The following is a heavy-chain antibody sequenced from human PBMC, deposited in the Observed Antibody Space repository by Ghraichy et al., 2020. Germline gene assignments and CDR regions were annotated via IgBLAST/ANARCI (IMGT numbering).Heavy chain of an antibody. CDR1: GFTFSTFA. D-gene: IGHD6-19*01. V-gene: IGHV3-23*01. J-gene: IGHJ4*02. CDR3: AKASGNGWYYFDF. Sequence: GGSLRLSCATSGFTFSTFAMTWVRQAPGKGLEWVSTISGTGDTNYADSVKGRFTISRDNSKNMLSLQMNSLRAEDTALYYCAKASGNGWYYFDFRGQGTLVTVSS. CDR2: ISGTGDT.